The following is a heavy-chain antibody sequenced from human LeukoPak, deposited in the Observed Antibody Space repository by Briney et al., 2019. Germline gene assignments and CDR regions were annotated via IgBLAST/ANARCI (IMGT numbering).Heavy chain of an antibody. CDR3: ARDGYLPDY. J-gene: IGHJ4*02. CDR1: GFTFSSYW. D-gene: IGHD1-1*01. Sequence: GGSLRLSCAASGFTFSSYWMHWVRQAPGKGLVWVSRINSDGTTSYADSVKGRFTISRDNAKNTLYLQMNSLRAEDTAVYYCARDGYLPDYWGQGTLVTVSS. CDR2: INSDGTT. V-gene: IGHV3-74*01.